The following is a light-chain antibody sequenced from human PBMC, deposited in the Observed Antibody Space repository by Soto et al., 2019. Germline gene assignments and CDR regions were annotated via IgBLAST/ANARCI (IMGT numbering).Light chain of an antibody. CDR2: DAS. CDR3: QQRSNWPIT. CDR1: QSVSSY. V-gene: IGKV3-11*01. J-gene: IGKJ5*01. Sequence: EVVLTQSPSTLSFSPVERSTLSFRASQSVSSYLAWYQQKPCQAPRLLIYDASNRATGIPARFSGSGSGTDFTLTISSLEPEDFAVYYCQQRSNWPITFGQGTRLEIK.